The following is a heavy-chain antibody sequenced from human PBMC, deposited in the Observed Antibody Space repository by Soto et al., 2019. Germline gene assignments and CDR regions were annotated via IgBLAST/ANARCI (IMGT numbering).Heavy chain of an antibody. D-gene: IGHD2-8*01. CDR3: AREAIVLMVYAIQYYFDY. CDR1: AASVSSNSAA. V-gene: IGHV6-1*01. CDR2: TYYRSKWYN. Sequence: PSHTLSLTCAISAASVSSNSAAWNWIRQPPSRGLELLGRTYYRSKWYNDYAVSVKSRTPISPDTSKEQVSLQLNSVTPEDTAVYYCAREAIVLMVYAIQYYFDYWGQGTLVTGSS. J-gene: IGHJ4*02.